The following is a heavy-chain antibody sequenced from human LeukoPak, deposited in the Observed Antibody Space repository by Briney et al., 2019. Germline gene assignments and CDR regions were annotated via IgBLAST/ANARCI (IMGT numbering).Heavy chain of an antibody. J-gene: IGHJ3*02. Sequence: PSETLSLTCTVSGGSISSSSYYWSWIRQPPGKGLEWIGYIYYSGSTNYNPSLKSRVTISVDTSKNQFSLKLSSVTAADTAVYYCARDAYYDYGNAFDIWGQGTMVTVSS. CDR1: GGSISSSSYY. D-gene: IGHD3-3*01. CDR2: IYYSGST. CDR3: ARDAYYDYGNAFDI. V-gene: IGHV4-61*01.